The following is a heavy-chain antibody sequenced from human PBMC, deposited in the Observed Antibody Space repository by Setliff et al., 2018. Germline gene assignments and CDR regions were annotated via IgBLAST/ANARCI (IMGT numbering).Heavy chain of an antibody. Sequence: PSETLSLTCSVSGASISSYYWTWIRQPAGKGLEWLGQIYTSWSTNYNPSLKGRATLSIDASKKQFSLELRSVTAADTAVYYCARLPPLHTPMALTFDYWGQGILVTVSS. J-gene: IGHJ4*02. CDR2: IYTSWST. CDR1: GASISSYY. CDR3: ARLPPLHTPMALTFDY. D-gene: IGHD5-18*01. V-gene: IGHV4-4*07.